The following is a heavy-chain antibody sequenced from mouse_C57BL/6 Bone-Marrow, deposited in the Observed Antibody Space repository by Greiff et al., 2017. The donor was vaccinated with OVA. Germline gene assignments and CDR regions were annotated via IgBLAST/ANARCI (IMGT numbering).Heavy chain of an antibody. CDR1: GFTFCSYG. J-gene: IGHJ3*01. CDR2: ISSGGSYT. CDR3: ARQGYYGSSSWFAY. D-gene: IGHD1-1*01. Sequence: EVQGVESGGDLVKPGGSLKLSCAASGFTFCSYGMSWVRQTPDKRLEWVATISSGGSYTYYPARVKGRFTISRDNAKNTLYLQMSSLKSEDTAMYYCARQGYYGSSSWFAYWGQGTLVTVSA. V-gene: IGHV5-6*01.